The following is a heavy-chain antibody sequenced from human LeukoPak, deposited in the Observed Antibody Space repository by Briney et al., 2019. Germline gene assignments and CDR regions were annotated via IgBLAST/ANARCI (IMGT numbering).Heavy chain of an antibody. J-gene: IGHJ6*02. D-gene: IGHD6-19*01. Sequence: ASVKVSCKASGGTFSSYAISWVRQAPGQGLEWMGRIIPILGIANYAQKFQGRVTITADKSTSTAYMELSSLRSEDTAVYYCAGWYSYCYYGMDVWGQGTTVTVSS. CDR3: AGWYSYCYYGMDV. V-gene: IGHV1-69*04. CDR1: GGTFSSYA. CDR2: IIPILGIA.